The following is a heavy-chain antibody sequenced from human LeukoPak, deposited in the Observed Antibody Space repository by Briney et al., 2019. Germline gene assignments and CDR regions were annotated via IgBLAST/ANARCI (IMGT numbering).Heavy chain of an antibody. V-gene: IGHV3-23*01. CDR2: ISGSGGGT. CDR3: AKLTGAWYVASFDF. Sequence: GGSLRLSCAASGFTFSTYDMNWVRQTPGKGLEWVSIISGSGGGTSYADSVKGRFTISRDNSKDTLYLQMNSLRAEDTAVYYCAKLTGAWYVASFDFWGQGTLVTASS. CDR1: GFTFSTYD. D-gene: IGHD6-19*01. J-gene: IGHJ4*02.